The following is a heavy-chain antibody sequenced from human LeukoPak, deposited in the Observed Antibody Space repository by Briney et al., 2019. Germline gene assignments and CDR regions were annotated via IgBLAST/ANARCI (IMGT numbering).Heavy chain of an antibody. CDR1: GGSFSGYY. D-gene: IGHD3-10*01. CDR3: ARDHYYGSGNPPGNAFDI. V-gene: IGHV4-34*01. Sequence: SETLSLTCAVYGGSFSGYYWNWIRQPPGKGLEWIGYIYHSGSTYYNPSLKSRVTISVDRSKNQFSLKLSSVTAADTAVYYCARDHYYGSGNPPGNAFDIWGQGTMVTVSS. J-gene: IGHJ3*02. CDR2: IYHSGST.